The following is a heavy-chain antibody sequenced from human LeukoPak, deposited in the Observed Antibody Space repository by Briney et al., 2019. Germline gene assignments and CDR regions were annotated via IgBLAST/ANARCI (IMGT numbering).Heavy chain of an antibody. D-gene: IGHD2-15*01. J-gene: IGHJ3*02. CDR1: RFTFSSYW. V-gene: IGHV3-74*01. Sequence: GGYLRLSCAASRFTFSSYWFDWVRQAPGKGLVWVSRIGNDGSDTIYADSVKGRFTITRDNAKSTLYLQMNSLKAEDTAVYYCARGGYDHAFDIWGQGTMVTVSS. CDR2: IGNDGSDT. CDR3: ARGGYDHAFDI.